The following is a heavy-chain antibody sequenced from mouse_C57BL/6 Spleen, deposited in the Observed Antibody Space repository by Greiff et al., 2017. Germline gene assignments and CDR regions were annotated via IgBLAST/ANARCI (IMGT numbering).Heavy chain of an antibody. CDR2: IDPSDSYT. CDR3: GRGTGTPYWYFDV. V-gene: IGHV1-59*01. D-gene: IGHD4-1*01. J-gene: IGHJ1*03. Sequence: QVQLQQPGAELVRPGTSVKLSCKASGYTFTSYWMHWVKQRPGQGLEWIGVIDPSDSYTNYNQKFKGKATLTVDTSSSTAYMQLSSLTSEDSAVYYCGRGTGTPYWYFDVWGTGTTVTVSS. CDR1: GYTFTSYW.